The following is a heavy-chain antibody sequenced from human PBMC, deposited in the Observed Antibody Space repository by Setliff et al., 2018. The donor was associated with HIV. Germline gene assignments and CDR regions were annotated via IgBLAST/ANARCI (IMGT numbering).Heavy chain of an antibody. V-gene: IGHV3-23*03. D-gene: IGHD2-15*01. J-gene: IGHJ4*02. CDR2: IYSGERRT. Sequence: GGSLRLSCAVSGFTFRNSWMSWVRQAPGKGLEWGAVIYSGERRTQYADSVKGRFTISRDNSKHTLYMQMNSLRVEDTAVYYCPKGITKYCSGGSCLGPFGYWGQGTLVTVSS. CDR1: GFTFRNSW. CDR3: PKGITKYCSGGSCLGPFGY.